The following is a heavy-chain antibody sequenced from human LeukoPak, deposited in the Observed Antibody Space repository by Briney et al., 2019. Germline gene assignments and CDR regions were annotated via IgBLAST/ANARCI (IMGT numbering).Heavy chain of an antibody. D-gene: IGHD3-10*01. Sequence: MSSETLSLTCTVSGGSISSYYWSWIRQPAGKGLEWIGRIYTSGSTNYNPSLKSRVTMSVDTSKNQFSLKLSSVTAADTAVYYCARAPPSLWFGEFYYYYGMDVWGQGTTVTVSS. CDR2: IYTSGST. CDR3: ARAPPSLWFGEFYYYYGMDV. V-gene: IGHV4-4*07. J-gene: IGHJ6*02. CDR1: GGSISSYY.